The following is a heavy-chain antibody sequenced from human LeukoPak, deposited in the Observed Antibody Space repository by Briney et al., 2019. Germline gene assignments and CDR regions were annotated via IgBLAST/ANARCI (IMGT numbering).Heavy chain of an antibody. CDR2: ISSSSSTI. V-gene: IGHV3-11*01. D-gene: IGHD3-9*01. Sequence: GGSLRLSCAASGFTFSDYYMSWIRQAPGKGLEGVSYISSSSSTIYYADSVKGRFTISRANAKNSLYLQMNSLRAEDTAVYYCARGLTGPQNGMDVWGQGTTVTVSS. J-gene: IGHJ6*02. CDR3: ARGLTGPQNGMDV. CDR1: GFTFSDYY.